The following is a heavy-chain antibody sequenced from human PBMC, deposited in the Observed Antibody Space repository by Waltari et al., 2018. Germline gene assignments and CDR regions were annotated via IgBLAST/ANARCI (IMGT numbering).Heavy chain of an antibody. CDR3: ATRVSS. D-gene: IGHD3-10*01. CDR2: IGDSGVNT. J-gene: IGHJ5*02. CDR1: GFTFSNFF. Sequence: EVQLLESGGGFVQPGGSLRLSCAASGFTFSNFFMNWVRQVPGKGLGWGSAIGDSGVNTYYADSLKGRFTISRDNSKNTLYLQMNSLRADDTAIYYCATRVSSWGQGTLVTVSS. V-gene: IGHV3-23*01.